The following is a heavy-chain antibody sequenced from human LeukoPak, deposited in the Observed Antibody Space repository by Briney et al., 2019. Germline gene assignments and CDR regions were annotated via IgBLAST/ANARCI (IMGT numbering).Heavy chain of an antibody. D-gene: IGHD3-10*01. CDR3: ARERMYSGSGSTFPYYDY. J-gene: IGHJ4*02. Sequence: PGGSLRLSCAASGFTFSSYWMSWVRQSPGKGLEWVANIKPDGSEKYYVDSVKGRFTISRDNARNALFLEMNSLRAEDTAVYYCARERMYSGSGSTFPYYDYWGREPWSSSPQ. V-gene: IGHV3-7*01. CDR1: GFTFSSYW. CDR2: IKPDGSEK.